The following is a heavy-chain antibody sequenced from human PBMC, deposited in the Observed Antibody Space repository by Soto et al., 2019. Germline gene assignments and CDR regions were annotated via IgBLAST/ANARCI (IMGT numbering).Heavy chain of an antibody. Sequence: SYSLALTCTVSGGSLNIYYWTWIRQPAGKGLEWIGRIFTSGSTNNNPSLKSRVTMSVDTSKNQFSLKLSSVTAADTAVYYCAAYNSTLGTFDIWGQGTMVTVSS. D-gene: IGHD6-13*01. J-gene: IGHJ3*02. CDR3: AAYNSTLGTFDI. CDR1: GGSLNIYY. CDR2: IFTSGST. V-gene: IGHV4-4*07.